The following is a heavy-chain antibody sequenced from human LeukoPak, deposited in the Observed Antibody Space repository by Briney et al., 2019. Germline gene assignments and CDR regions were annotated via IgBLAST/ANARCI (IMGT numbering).Heavy chain of an antibody. J-gene: IGHJ6*03. D-gene: IGHD3-10*01. CDR2: IYYSGST. Sequence: PSETLSLTCTVSGGSISSYYWSWIRQPPGKGLEWIGYIYYSGSTNYNPSLKSRVTISVDTSKNQFSLKLSSVTTADTAVYYCARVAGVNYYYMDVWGKGTTVTVSS. V-gene: IGHV4-59*01. CDR1: GGSISSYY. CDR3: ARVAGVNYYYMDV.